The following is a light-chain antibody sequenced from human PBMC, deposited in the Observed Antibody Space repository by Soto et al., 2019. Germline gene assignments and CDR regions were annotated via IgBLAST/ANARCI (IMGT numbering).Light chain of an antibody. CDR3: QHYNSYPIT. J-gene: IGKJ5*01. V-gene: IGKV1-5*03. CDR2: KAS. CDR1: QSITSW. Sequence: DIQMTQSPSTLSASVGDRVTITCRASQSITSWLAWYQQKPGKAPKLLIYKASSLESGVPSRFSGCGSGTEFTLTISSLQPDDFATYYCQHYNSYPITFGQGTRLEIK.